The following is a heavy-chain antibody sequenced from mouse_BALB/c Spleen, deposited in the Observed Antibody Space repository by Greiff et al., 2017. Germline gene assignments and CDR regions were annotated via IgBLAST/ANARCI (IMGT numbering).Heavy chain of an antibody. CDR1: GFTFSSYA. V-gene: IGHV5-6-5*01. CDR2: ISSGGST. J-gene: IGHJ2*01. Sequence: EVKLVESGGGLVKPGGSLKLSCAASGFTFSSYAMSWVRQTPEKRLEWVASISSGGSTYYPDSVKGRFTISRDNARNILYLQMSSLRSEDTAMYYCARGGLRRAFDYWGQGTTLTVSS. D-gene: IGHD2-2*01. CDR3: ARGGLRRAFDY.